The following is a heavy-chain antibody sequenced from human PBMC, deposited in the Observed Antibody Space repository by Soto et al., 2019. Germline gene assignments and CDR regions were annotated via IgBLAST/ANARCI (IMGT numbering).Heavy chain of an antibody. CDR1: GGSFSCYY. CDR3: ASSPGYCSGGSCYTFDY. J-gene: IGHJ4*02. Sequence: SETLSLTCAVYGGSFSCYYWGWIRQPPGKGLEWIGEINHSGSTNYNPSLKSRVTISVDTSKNQFSLKLSSVTAADTAVYYCASSPGYCSGGSCYTFDYWGQGTLVTVSS. V-gene: IGHV4-34*01. CDR2: INHSGST. D-gene: IGHD2-15*01.